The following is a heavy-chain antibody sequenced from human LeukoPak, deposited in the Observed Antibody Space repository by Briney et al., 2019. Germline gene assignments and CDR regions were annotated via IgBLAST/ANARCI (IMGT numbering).Heavy chain of an antibody. V-gene: IGHV3-15*04. CDR1: GLTFTNAW. Sequence: GGSLRLSCAASGLTFTNAWMNWVRQAPGKGLEWVGRIASKTDGGTTDYAAPVKGRFTISRDDSKNTLSLQMNSLKTEDTAVYYCTTGIRGDCGQGTLVTVSS. CDR2: IASKTDGGTT. CDR3: TTGIRGD. J-gene: IGHJ4*02.